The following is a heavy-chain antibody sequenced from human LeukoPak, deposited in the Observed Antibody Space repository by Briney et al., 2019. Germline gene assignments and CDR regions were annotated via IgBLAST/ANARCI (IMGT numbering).Heavy chain of an antibody. Sequence: SETLSLTCTVSSGAISTSHWLSWVRQPPGKGLEWIGEIYGSGNTNYNLSLKSRVTMSVDKTRIHLSLKLHSVTAADTAVYYCATNLSTDPHYFDYWGQGILVTVSS. D-gene: IGHD5/OR15-5a*01. V-gene: IGHV4-4*02. CDR3: ATNLSTDPHYFDY. CDR2: IYGSGNT. J-gene: IGHJ4*02. CDR1: SGAISTSHW.